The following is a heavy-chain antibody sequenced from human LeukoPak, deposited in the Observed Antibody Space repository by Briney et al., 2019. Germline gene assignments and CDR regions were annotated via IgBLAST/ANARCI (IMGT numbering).Heavy chain of an antibody. D-gene: IGHD2-2*01. CDR3: ARYDIVVVPAATFDY. V-gene: IGHV4-59*06. J-gene: IGHJ4*02. CDR2: IYYSGST. CDR1: GGSLSSYY. Sequence: SETLSLTCTVTGGSLSSYYWSWIRQPPGKGLEWIGYIYYSGSTYYNPSLKSRVTISVDTSKNQFSLKLSSVTAADTAVYYCARYDIVVVPAATFDYWGQGTLVTVSS.